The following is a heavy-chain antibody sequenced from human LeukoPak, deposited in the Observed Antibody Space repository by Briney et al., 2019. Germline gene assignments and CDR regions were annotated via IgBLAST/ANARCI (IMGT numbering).Heavy chain of an antibody. V-gene: IGHV3-11*06. J-gene: IGHJ3*02. CDR1: GFPFSDNC. CDR3: ARDQSITTFGAFDI. D-gene: IGHD3-10*02. CDR2: ISSGTTYT. Sequence: GASLRLSCAAAGFPFSDNCMSWIRQAPGEGLEWVSDISSGTTYTDYADSVKGRFTISRDNAKKLLDLQMNSLRAEDTAIYYWARDQSITTFGAFDIWGQGTMVTVSS.